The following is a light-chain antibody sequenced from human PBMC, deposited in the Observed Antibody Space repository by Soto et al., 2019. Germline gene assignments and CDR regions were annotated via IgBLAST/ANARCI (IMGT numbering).Light chain of an antibody. J-gene: IGLJ2*01. CDR1: SSDVGGYNY. Sequence: QSVLTQPASVSGSPGQSITISCTGTSSDVGGYNYVSWYQQHPGKAPKVMIYDVRNRPSGVSNRFSGSKSGNTASLTIAGLQAEDDADYYCCSYTSSDSVVFGGGTKLTVL. CDR2: DVR. CDR3: CSYTSSDSVV. V-gene: IGLV2-14*01.